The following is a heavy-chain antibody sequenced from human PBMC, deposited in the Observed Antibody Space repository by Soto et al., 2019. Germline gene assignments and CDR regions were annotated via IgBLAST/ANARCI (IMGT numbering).Heavy chain of an antibody. CDR2: ISAYNGNT. V-gene: IGHV1-18*04. J-gene: IGHJ6*02. D-gene: IGHD6-13*01. CDR3: AREGYSSSLTETYYYYGMDV. CDR1: GYTFTSYS. Sequence: ASVKVSCKASGYTFTSYSISWVRQAPGQGLEWMGWISAYNGNTNYAQKLQGRVTMTTDTSTSTAYMELRSLRSDDTAVYYCAREGYSSSLTETYYYYGMDVWGQGTTVTVSS.